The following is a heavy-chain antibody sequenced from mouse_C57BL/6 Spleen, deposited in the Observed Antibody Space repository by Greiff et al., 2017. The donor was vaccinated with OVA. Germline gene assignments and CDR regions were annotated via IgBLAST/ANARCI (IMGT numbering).Heavy chain of an antibody. CDR1: GYTFTDHT. CDR3: ARITTVVAHYYAMDY. Sequence: VQVVESDAELVKPGASVKISCKVSGYTFTDHTIHWMKQRPEQGLEWIGYIYPRDGSTKYNEKFKGKATLTADKSSSTAYMQLNSLTSEDSAVYFCARITTVVAHYYAMDYWGQGTSVTVSS. D-gene: IGHD1-1*01. CDR2: IYPRDGST. V-gene: IGHV1-78*01. J-gene: IGHJ4*01.